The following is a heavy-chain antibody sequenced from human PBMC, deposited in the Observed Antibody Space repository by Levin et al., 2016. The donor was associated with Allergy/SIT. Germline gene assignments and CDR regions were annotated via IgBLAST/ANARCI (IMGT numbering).Heavy chain of an antibody. CDR2: IVPMFGKS. V-gene: IGHV1-69*13. Sequence: SVKVSCKVSGDIFNTYAISWVRQAPGQGLEWMGGIVPMFGKSIYAQKFQGRVSISADASTSTADMELTSLITEDSAVYFCAKEGQWLVQGNYLYHGMDVWGQGTTVIVSS. D-gene: IGHD6-19*01. J-gene: IGHJ6*02. CDR1: GDIFNTYA. CDR3: AKEGQWLVQGNYLYHGMDV.